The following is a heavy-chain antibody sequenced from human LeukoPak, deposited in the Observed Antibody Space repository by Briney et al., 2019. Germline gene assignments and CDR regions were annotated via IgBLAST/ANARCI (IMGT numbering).Heavy chain of an antibody. CDR1: GFPFSSYS. D-gene: IGHD2-15*01. J-gene: IGHJ6*02. CDR3: AKNLYCGGGSCYPSALGMDV. Sequence: GGSLRLSCAASGFPFSSYSMTWVRQAPGKGLEWVSSISGSGNRTYYADSVKGRFTISRDNSKNTLFLQMNSLRAEDTAVYYCAKNLYCGGGSCYPSALGMDVWGQGTTVTVSS. V-gene: IGHV3-23*01. CDR2: ISGSGNRT.